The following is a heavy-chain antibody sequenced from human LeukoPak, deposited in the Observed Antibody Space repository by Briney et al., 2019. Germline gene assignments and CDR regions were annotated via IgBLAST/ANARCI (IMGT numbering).Heavy chain of an antibody. CDR1: GGSISGITNY. D-gene: IGHD7-27*01. CDR3: ARLFNWGLDY. J-gene: IGHJ4*02. Sequence: SETPSLTCTLSGGSISGITNYWVWIRQSPGKGLEWIGRISDRGTTYYNSSLRSRVTISVDTSKNQFSLKLSSVTAADTAVYYCARLFNWGLDYWGQGTLVTVSS. V-gene: IGHV4-39*01. CDR2: ISDRGTT.